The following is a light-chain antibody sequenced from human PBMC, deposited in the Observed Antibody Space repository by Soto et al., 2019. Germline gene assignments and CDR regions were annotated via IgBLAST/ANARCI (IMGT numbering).Light chain of an antibody. CDR3: QQYNNWPRT. Sequence: IVMTQSPGTLSVSPGERASLSCRASQSVSRNLAWYQQKPGQAPRLLIYGASTGATGIPARFSGSGSGTEFTLTISSLQSEDFAVYYCQQYNNWPRTFGQGTKVDIK. J-gene: IGKJ1*01. CDR2: GAS. CDR1: QSVSRN. V-gene: IGKV3-15*01.